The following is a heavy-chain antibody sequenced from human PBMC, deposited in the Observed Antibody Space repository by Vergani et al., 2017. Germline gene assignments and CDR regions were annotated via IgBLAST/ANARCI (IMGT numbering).Heavy chain of an antibody. CDR2: ISAYNGNT. CDR3: ARDLGGGYSYAVGY. Sequence: QVQLVQSGAEVKKPGASVKVSCKASGYTFTSYGISWVRQAPGQGLEWMGWISAYNGNTGYAQKFQGRVTMTRDTSISTAYMELSRLRSDDTAVYYCARDLGGGYSYAVGYWGQGTLVTVSS. D-gene: IGHD5-18*01. V-gene: IGHV1-18*04. CDR1: GYTFTSYG. J-gene: IGHJ4*02.